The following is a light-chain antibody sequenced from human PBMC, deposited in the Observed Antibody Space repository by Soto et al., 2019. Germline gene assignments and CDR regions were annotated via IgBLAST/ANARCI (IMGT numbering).Light chain of an antibody. J-gene: IGKJ2*02. CDR2: SAS. CDR1: QRISSY. V-gene: IGKV1-39*01. CDR3: QQSYSTPWT. Sequence: DIQMTQSPSSLSASVGDRVTITCRASQRISSYLNWYQQKAGKAPKLLISSASSLQSGVPSRFSGSGSGTGFTLTISSLQPEDFATYYCQQSYSTPWTFGQGTKLEIK.